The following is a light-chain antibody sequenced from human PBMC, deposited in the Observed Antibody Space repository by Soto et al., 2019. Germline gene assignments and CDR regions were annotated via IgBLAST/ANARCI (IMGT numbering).Light chain of an antibody. V-gene: IGKV1-9*01. Sequence: IQLTQSPSSLSASVGDRVTITCRASQGISSYLAWYQQKPGKAPKLLIYAASTLQSGDPSRNSGSGSGTDFTLTISSLQPEDFATYYCQHGKTFGQGTKVDIK. CDR1: QGISSY. CDR3: QHGKT. CDR2: AAS. J-gene: IGKJ1*01.